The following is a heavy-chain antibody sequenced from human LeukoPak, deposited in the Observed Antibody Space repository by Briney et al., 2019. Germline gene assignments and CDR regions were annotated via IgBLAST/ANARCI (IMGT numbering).Heavy chain of an antibody. CDR3: GRQAAAGAGGDY. Sequence: SETLSLTCTVSGGSISGSSYFWGWIRQPPGKGLEWLGSIYYSGSTYYNPSLKSRVTISVDMSKNQFSLKLNSVTAADTAVYYCGRQAAAGAGGDYWDQGTLVTVSS. CDR2: IYYSGST. CDR1: GGSISGSSYF. J-gene: IGHJ4*02. V-gene: IGHV4-39*01. D-gene: IGHD6-13*01.